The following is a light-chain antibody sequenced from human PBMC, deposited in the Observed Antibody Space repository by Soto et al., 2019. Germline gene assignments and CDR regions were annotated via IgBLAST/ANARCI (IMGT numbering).Light chain of an antibody. Sequence: QSVLTQPRSVSGSPGQSVTISCTGNSTDIGAYNYVSWYQQHPGEAINLIIYDVSNWPSGVPDRFSGSKSVITASLTISGLQAEDEADYYCCSFAGTFYVFGTGTKVTVL. CDR2: DVS. CDR3: CSFAGTFYV. CDR1: STDIGAYNY. V-gene: IGLV2-11*01. J-gene: IGLJ1*01.